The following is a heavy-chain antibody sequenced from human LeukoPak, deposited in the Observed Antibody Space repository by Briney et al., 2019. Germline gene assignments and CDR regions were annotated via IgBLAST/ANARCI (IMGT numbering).Heavy chain of an antibody. D-gene: IGHD1-7*01. Sequence: GGSLRLSCAASGFTFSTYAVSWVRQAPGKGLEWVSTISGSGGNTYYADSVKGRFTISRDNSKNTLFLQMISLRAEDTAVYYCAKMSSITGTRNGMDVWGQGTTVTVSS. CDR1: GFTFSTYA. V-gene: IGHV3-23*01. CDR2: ISGSGGNT. CDR3: AKMSSITGTRNGMDV. J-gene: IGHJ6*02.